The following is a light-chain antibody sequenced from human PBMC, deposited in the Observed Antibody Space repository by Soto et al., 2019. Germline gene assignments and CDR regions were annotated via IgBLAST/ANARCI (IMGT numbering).Light chain of an antibody. V-gene: IGLV2-23*02. CDR2: EVS. CDR3: CSYAGSSTLV. J-gene: IGLJ1*01. CDR1: SRAVGSYNL. Sequence: QAALTQPSSVSGSPGQSVTISCSGSSRAVGSYNLVSWYQHHPGKAPKLMIYEVSKRPSGVSNRFSGSKSGNTASLTISWLQAEDEADYYCCSYAGSSTLVFGTGTKVTVL.